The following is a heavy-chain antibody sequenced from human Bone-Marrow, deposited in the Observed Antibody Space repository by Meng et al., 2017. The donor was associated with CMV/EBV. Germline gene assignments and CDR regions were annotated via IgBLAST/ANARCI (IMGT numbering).Heavy chain of an antibody. D-gene: IGHD2-2*02. CDR1: GYTFTSYG. V-gene: IGHV1-18*01. J-gene: IGHJ4*02. CDR2: ISAYNGNI. Sequence: ASVKVSCKAYGYTFTSYGISWVRQAPGQGLEWMGWISAYNGNINYAQKLQGRVTMTTDTSTSTAYMELRSLRSDDTAVYYCARDLQRYCSSTSCYTYDYWGQGTLVTVYS. CDR3: ARDLQRYCSSTSCYTYDY.